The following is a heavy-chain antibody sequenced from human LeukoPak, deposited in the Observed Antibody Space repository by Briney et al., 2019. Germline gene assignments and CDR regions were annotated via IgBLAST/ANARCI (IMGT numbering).Heavy chain of an antibody. V-gene: IGHV1-8*01. CDR1: GYTFTSYD. CDR3: ARGYYDTSEYSVRFDP. D-gene: IGHD3-22*01. CDR2: MNPNSGNT. J-gene: IGHJ5*02. Sequence: ASVKVSCKASGYTFTSYDINWVRQATGQGLEWMGWMNPNSGNTGYAQKFQGRVTITRNTSITTAHMELSSLRSEDTAVYYCARGYYDTSEYSVRFDPWGQGTLVTASS.